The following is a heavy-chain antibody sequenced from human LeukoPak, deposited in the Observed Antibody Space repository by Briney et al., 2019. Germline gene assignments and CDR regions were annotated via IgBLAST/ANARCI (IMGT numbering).Heavy chain of an antibody. CDR3: ARDSDYGDYSDY. J-gene: IGHJ4*02. D-gene: IGHD4-17*01. V-gene: IGHV1-69*04. CDR2: IIPILGIA. Sequence: SVKVSCKASGGTFSSYAISWVRQAPGQGLEWMGRIIPILGIANYAQKFQGRVTITADKSTSTAYMELSSLRSEDTAVYYCARDSDYGDYSDYWGQGTLVIVSS. CDR1: GGTFSSYA.